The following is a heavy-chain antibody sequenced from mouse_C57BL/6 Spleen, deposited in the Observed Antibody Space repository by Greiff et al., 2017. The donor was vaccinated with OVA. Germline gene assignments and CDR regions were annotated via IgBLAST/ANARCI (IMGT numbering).Heavy chain of an antibody. CDR2: IDPSDSYT. CDR3: ARMTASTVVARDYFDY. J-gene: IGHJ2*01. V-gene: IGHV1-50*01. D-gene: IGHD1-1*01. Sequence: QVHVKQPGAELVKPGASVKLSCKASGYTFTSYWMQWVKQRPGQGLEWIGEIDPSDSYTNYNQKFKGKATLTVDTSSSTAYMQLSSLTSEDSAVYYCARMTASTVVARDYFDYWGQGTTLTVSS. CDR1: GYTFTSYW.